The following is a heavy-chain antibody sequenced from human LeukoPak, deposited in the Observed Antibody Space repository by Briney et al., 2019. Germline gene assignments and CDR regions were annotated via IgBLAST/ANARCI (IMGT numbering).Heavy chain of an antibody. Sequence: GASVKVSCKASGFSFTTSAMQWVRQARGQRLEWIGWIVVGSGDTNYAQKFQERVTITRDMSTSTAYMELSSLRSEDTAVYYCAAGQGYCSSTSCYKGMDVWGQGTTVTVSS. CDR3: AAGQGYCSSTSCYKGMDV. D-gene: IGHD2-2*02. V-gene: IGHV1-58*02. J-gene: IGHJ6*02. CDR2: IVVGSGDT. CDR1: GFSFTTSA.